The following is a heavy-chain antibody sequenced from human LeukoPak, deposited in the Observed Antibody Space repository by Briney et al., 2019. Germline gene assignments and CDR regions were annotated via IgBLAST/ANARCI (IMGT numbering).Heavy chain of an antibody. J-gene: IGHJ6*03. CDR3: ERAGNLVIKDYYYYYYMDV. V-gene: IGHV4-59*01. D-gene: IGHD3-9*01. CDR1: GGSISSYY. CDR2: IYYSGST. Sequence: PSETLSLTCTVPGGSISSYYWSWIRQPPGKGLEWIGYIYYSGSTNYNPSLKSRVTISVDTSKNQFSLKLRSVTAADTAVYYCERAGNLVIKDYYYYYYMDVWGKGTTVTVSS.